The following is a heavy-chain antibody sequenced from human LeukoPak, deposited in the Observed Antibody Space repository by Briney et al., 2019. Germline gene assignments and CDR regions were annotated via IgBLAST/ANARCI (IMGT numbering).Heavy chain of an antibody. CDR1: GFTLSSYE. D-gene: IGHD3-9*01. CDR3: ARVILGVTVFDY. J-gene: IGHJ4*02. CDR2: IDYSGGDT. Sequence: GGSLRLSCTASGFTLSSYEMSWIRQAPGKGLEWVSSIDYSGGDTHYADSVKGRFTISRDNSKNTLYLQMNSLRAEDTAVYYCARVILGVTVFDYWGQGTLVTVSS. V-gene: IGHV3-23*01.